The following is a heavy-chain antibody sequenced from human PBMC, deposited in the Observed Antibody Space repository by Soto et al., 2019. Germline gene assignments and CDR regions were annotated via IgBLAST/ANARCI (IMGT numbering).Heavy chain of an antibody. J-gene: IGHJ6*03. D-gene: IGHD3-9*01. CDR1: GYTFTSYA. Sequence: QVQLVQSGAEVKKPGASVKVSCKASGYTFTSYAMHWVRQAPGQRLEWMGWINPGNGNTKYSQKFQGRVTITRDTSASTAYMELSSLRSEDTAVYYCARSNYDILTGYYYYYMDVWGKGTTVTVSS. CDR2: INPGNGNT. V-gene: IGHV1-3*01. CDR3: ARSNYDILTGYYYYYMDV.